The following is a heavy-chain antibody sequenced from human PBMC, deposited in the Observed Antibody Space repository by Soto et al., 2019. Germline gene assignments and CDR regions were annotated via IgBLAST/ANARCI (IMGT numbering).Heavy chain of an antibody. CDR2: IKQDGSEK. CDR3: ATYYYDSSGYRQYFQH. CDR1: GFTFSSYW. D-gene: IGHD3-22*01. V-gene: IGHV3-7*01. J-gene: IGHJ1*01. Sequence: PGGSLRLSCAASGFTFSSYWMSWVRQAPGKGLEWVANIKQDGSEKYYVDSVKGRFTISRDNAKNSLYLQMNSLRAEDTAVYYCATYYYDSSGYRQYFQHWGQGTLVTVSS.